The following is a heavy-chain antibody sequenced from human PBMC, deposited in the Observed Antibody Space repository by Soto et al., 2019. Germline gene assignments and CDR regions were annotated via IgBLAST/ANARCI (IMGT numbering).Heavy chain of an antibody. CDR3: ARDSKFLFSRGGMDV. J-gene: IGHJ6*02. CDR1: GFTFSSYS. D-gene: IGHD2-21*01. V-gene: IGHV3-48*02. CDR2: ISISSSTI. Sequence: GGSLRLSSAASGFTFSSYSMNWGRQAPGKGLEWVSYISISSSTIYYADSVKGRFTISRDNAKNSLYLQMNSLRDEDTAVYYCARDSKFLFSRGGMDVWGQGTTVTVSS.